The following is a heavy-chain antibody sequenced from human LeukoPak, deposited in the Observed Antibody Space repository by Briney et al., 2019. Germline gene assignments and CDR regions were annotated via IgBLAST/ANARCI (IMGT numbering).Heavy chain of an antibody. CDR2: IYYSGST. J-gene: IGHJ4*02. D-gene: IGHD2-15*01. Sequence: KPSQTLSLTCTVSGGSISSGGYYWSWIRQHPGKGLEWSGYIYYSGSTYYNPSLKSRVTISVDTSKNQFSLKLSSVTAADTAVYYCARYLIVAAAFDYWGQGTLVTVSS. V-gene: IGHV4-31*03. CDR3: ARYLIVAAAFDY. CDR1: GGSISSGGYY.